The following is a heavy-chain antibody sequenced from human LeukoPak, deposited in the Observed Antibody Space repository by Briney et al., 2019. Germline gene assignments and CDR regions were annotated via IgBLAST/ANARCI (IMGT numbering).Heavy chain of an antibody. CDR3: AKGGSGEYYYYMDV. V-gene: IGHV3-23*01. J-gene: IGHJ6*03. CDR2: ISGSGGST. Sequence: GGSLRLSCAASGFTFSSYAMSWVRQAPGKGLEWVSAISGSGGSTYYADSVKGRFTISRDNSKNTLYLQMNSLRAEDMALYYCAKGGSGEYYYYMDVWGKGTTVTVSS. D-gene: IGHD3-16*01. CDR1: GFTFSSYA.